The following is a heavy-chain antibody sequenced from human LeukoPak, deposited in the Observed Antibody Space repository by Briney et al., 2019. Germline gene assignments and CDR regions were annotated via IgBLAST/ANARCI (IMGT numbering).Heavy chain of an antibody. Sequence: SGGSLRLSCAASGSTFSNYALHWVRQAPGKGLEWVAVISYDGSNKFYADSVRGRFTISRDNSKNTLFLQMNSLRPEDTAVYYCARGPDYDILADYFDYWGQGTLVTVSS. J-gene: IGHJ4*02. D-gene: IGHD3-9*01. CDR1: GSTFSNYA. V-gene: IGHV3-30*04. CDR3: ARGPDYDILADYFDY. CDR2: ISYDGSNK.